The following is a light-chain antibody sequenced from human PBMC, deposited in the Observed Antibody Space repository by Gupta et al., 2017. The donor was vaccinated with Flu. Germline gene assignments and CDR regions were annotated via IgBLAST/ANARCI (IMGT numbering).Light chain of an antibody. J-gene: IGKJ2*03. V-gene: IGKV2-28*01. CDR1: QSLLHSNGYNY. CDR3: KQAPQTRKS. Sequence: DIVMTQYPLSLPVTPGEPASISCSSSQSLLHSNGYNYLEWYLQKPGQSPPLLIYLASKRASGVPDRFSGSGSGTDLTLIISIVEAEDVVVYYCKQAPQTRKSFGQGTKLEMK. CDR2: LAS.